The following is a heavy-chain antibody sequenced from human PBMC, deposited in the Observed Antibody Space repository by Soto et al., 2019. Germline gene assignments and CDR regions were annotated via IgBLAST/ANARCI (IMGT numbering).Heavy chain of an antibody. V-gene: IGHV4-30-4*01. D-gene: IGHD3-9*01. CDR2: IYYSGST. CDR1: GGSISSGDYY. CDR3: ARASGTYYDILTGRVGWFDP. Sequence: PSETLSLTCTVSGGSISSGDYYWSWLRQPPGKGLEWIGYIYYSGSTYYNPSLKSRVTISVDTSKNQFSLKLSSVTAADTAVYYCARASGTYYDILTGRVGWFDPWGQGTLVTVSS. J-gene: IGHJ5*02.